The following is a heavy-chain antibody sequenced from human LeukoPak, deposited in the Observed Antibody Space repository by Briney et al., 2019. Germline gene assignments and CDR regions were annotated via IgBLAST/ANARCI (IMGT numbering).Heavy chain of an antibody. D-gene: IGHD2-2*02. CDR2: ISYDGSNK. Sequence: PGGSLRLSCAASGFTFSSYAMHWVRQAPGKGLEWVAVISYDGSNKYYADSVKGRFTISRDNSKNTLYLQMNSLRAEDTAVYYCAREFRGIVVVPAAIEDYWGQGTLVTVSS. V-gene: IGHV3-30-3*01. CDR3: AREFRGIVVVPAAIEDY. CDR1: GFTFSSYA. J-gene: IGHJ4*02.